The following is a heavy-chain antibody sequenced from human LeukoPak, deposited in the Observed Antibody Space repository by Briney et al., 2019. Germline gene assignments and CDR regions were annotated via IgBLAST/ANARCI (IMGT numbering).Heavy chain of an antibody. J-gene: IGHJ6*02. D-gene: IGHD3-10*01. V-gene: IGHV4-39*07. Sequence: SETLSLTCTVSGASITTTLYYWVWARQSPGKGLKWIGSFYYGGITYYHPSLKSRVTVSVDTSRGQFSLKLISVTAADTAVYYCARRGWGVDYYHYGMDVWGQGTTVTVSS. CDR1: GASITTTLYY. CDR3: ARRGWGVDYYHYGMDV. CDR2: FYYGGIT.